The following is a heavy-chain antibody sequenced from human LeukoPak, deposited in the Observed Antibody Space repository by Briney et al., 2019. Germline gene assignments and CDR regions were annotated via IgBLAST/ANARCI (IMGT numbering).Heavy chain of an antibody. CDR2: IIPILGIA. V-gene: IGHV1-69*04. J-gene: IGHJ2*01. CDR1: GGTFSSYA. Sequence: SVTVSCKASGGTFSSYAISWVRQAPGQGLEWMGRIIPILGIANYAQKFQGRVTITADKSTSTAYMELSSLRSEDTAVYYCARDRGVVVVAATTESAPPWYFDLWGRGTLVTVSS. CDR3: ARDRGVVVVAATTESAPPWYFDL. D-gene: IGHD2-15*01.